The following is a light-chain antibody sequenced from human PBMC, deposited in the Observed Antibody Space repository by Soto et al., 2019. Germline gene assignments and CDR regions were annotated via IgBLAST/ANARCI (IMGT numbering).Light chain of an antibody. J-gene: IGKJ3*01. CDR2: GAS. Sequence: EIVMTQSPATLSVSPGERATLSCRASQSVSSNLAWYQQKPGQAPRLLIYGASTRATGIPARFSGSGSGTEFTLTISSLQSEDFAVYYCQQYNNPAFTFGPGPKLDIK. V-gene: IGKV3-15*01. CDR1: QSVSSN. CDR3: QQYNNPAFT.